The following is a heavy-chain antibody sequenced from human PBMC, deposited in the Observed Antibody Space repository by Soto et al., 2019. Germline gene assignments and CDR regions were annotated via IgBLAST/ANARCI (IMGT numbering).Heavy chain of an antibody. D-gene: IGHD2-15*01. V-gene: IGHV3-33*01. J-gene: IGHJ6*02. CDR1: GFTFSSYG. Sequence: QVQLVESGGGVVQPGRSLRLSCAASGFTFSSYGMHWVRQAPGKGLEWVAVIWYDGSNKYYADSVKGRFTISRDNSKNTLYLQMNSLRAEDTAVYYCARTKGRYCSGGSCYFENYYYYGMDVWGPGTTVTVSS. CDR2: IWYDGSNK. CDR3: ARTKGRYCSGGSCYFENYYYYGMDV.